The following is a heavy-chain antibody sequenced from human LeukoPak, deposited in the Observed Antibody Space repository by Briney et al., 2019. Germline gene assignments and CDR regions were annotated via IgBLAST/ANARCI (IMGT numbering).Heavy chain of an antibody. CDR2: TSSDLNVK. D-gene: IGHD3-10*01. CDR3: AREGYYGSGSPPSLYFDY. Sequence: PGGSLRLSCAACGFTFRNYVIHWVRQAPGKGLEWVAVTSSDLNVKLYADSVKGRFTISRDNSRSTLYLQMNSLRPEDTAIYYCAREGYYGSGSPPSLYFDYWGQGTLVTVSS. V-gene: IGHV3-30-3*01. CDR1: GFTFRNYV. J-gene: IGHJ4*02.